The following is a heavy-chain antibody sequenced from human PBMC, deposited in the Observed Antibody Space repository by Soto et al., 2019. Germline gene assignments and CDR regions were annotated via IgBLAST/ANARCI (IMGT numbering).Heavy chain of an antibody. CDR2: IYSSGST. CDR3: ARAYDSNGNHAFDI. CDR1: GGSISGYF. Sequence: SETLSLTCTVSGGSISGYFWSWIRQPAGKGLDWIGRIYSSGSTNYNPSLNSRITMSVDTSKNQFSLKLSSVSAADTAVYYCARAYDSNGNHAFDIWGQGTLVTVSS. D-gene: IGHD3-22*01. J-gene: IGHJ3*02. V-gene: IGHV4-4*07.